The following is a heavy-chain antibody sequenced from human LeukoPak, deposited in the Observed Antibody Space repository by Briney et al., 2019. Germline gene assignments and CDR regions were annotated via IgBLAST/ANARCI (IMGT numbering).Heavy chain of an antibody. CDR1: GFSCSSYT. J-gene: IGHJ3*02. CDR3: ARAKDTAMVNDAFDI. Sequence: GGSLRLSCATSGFSCSSYTMNWFRQAPGKGLEWVSSIGTGSTSISYPDSVNGRFTISRDNAKNSLYLQMNSLRAEDTAVYYCARAKDTAMVNDAFDIWGQGTMVTVSS. CDR2: IGTGSTSI. V-gene: IGHV3-21*01. D-gene: IGHD5-18*01.